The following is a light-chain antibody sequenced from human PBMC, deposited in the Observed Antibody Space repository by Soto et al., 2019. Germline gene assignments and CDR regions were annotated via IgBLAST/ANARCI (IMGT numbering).Light chain of an antibody. V-gene: IGLV2-14*01. CDR3: SSYTSSSTWV. J-gene: IGLJ3*02. Sequence: QSALTQPASVSGSPGQWITISCTGTSSDVGGYNYVSWYQQHPGKAPKLMIYEVSNRPSGVSDRFSGSKSGNTASLTISGLQAEDEAEYYCSSYTSSSTWVFGGGTKVTVL. CDR1: SSDVGGYNY. CDR2: EVS.